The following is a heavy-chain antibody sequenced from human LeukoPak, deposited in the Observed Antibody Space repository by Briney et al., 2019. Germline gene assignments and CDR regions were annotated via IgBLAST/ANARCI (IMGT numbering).Heavy chain of an antibody. D-gene: IGHD3-3*01. CDR2: ISLAGQT. V-gene: IGHV4-4*02. CDR3: SRESGPFCHFGY. J-gene: IGHJ4*02. CDR1: GGSISGTIW. Sequence: SGTLSLTCGMSGGSISGTIWWRWVRQPPGQGLEWIGEISLAGQTNYNPSLNGRVTMSLDKSSNQLSLHLTSVTAADTATYFCSRESGPFCHFGYWGQGTLVIVSS.